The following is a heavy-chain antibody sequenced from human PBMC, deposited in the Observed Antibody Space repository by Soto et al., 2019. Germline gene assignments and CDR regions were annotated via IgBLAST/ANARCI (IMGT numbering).Heavy chain of an antibody. CDR3: ARDGRISTGYYNYYYGMDV. D-gene: IGHD3-9*01. CDR1: GYTFTSYG. CDR2: ISAYNGNT. Sequence: GASVKVSCKASGYTFTSYGISWVRQAPGQGLEWMGWISAYNGNTNYAQKLQGRVTMTTDTSTSTAYMELRSLRSDDTAVYYCARDGRISTGYYNYYYGMDVWGQGTTVTVSS. V-gene: IGHV1-18*04. J-gene: IGHJ6*02.